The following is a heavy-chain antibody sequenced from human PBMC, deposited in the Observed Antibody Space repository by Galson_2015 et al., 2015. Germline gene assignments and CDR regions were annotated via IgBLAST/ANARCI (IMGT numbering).Heavy chain of an antibody. Sequence: SLRLSCAASGFTFNNYPMSWVRQAPGKGLEWVSATSASGTGTHYADSVRGWFTISRDNSKNTLYLQMNSLRVEDTAVYYCAKRPEAADGNWFFDLWGRGALVTVSS. CDR2: TSASGTGT. CDR1: GFTFNNYP. V-gene: IGHV3-23*01. J-gene: IGHJ2*01. CDR3: AKRPEAADGNWFFDL. D-gene: IGHD6-13*01.